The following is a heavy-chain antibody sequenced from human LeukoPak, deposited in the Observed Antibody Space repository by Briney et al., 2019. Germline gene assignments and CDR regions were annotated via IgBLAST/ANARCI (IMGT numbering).Heavy chain of an antibody. Sequence: SETLSLTCTVSGGSISSYYWSWIRQPPGKGLEWIGYIYYSGSTNYNPSLKSRVTISVDTSKNQFSLKLSSVTAADTAVYYCARALIKHLRKHYMDVWGKGTTVTVSS. D-gene: IGHD2/OR15-2a*01. J-gene: IGHJ6*03. V-gene: IGHV4-59*01. CDR2: IYYSGST. CDR1: GGSISSYY. CDR3: ARALIKHLRKHYMDV.